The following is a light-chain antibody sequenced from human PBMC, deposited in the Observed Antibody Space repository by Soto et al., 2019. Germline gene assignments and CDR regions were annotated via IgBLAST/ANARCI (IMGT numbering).Light chain of an antibody. CDR3: SSYTSSSTLLV. J-gene: IGLJ1*01. CDR2: EVS. CDR1: SSDVGGYNY. V-gene: IGLV2-14*01. Sequence: QSALTQPASVSGSPGQSITISCTGTSSDVGGYNYVSWYQQNPGKAPKLMIYEVSNRPSGVSNRFSGSKSGNTASLTISGLQAEDEADYYCSSYTSSSTLLVFGTGTKVTVL.